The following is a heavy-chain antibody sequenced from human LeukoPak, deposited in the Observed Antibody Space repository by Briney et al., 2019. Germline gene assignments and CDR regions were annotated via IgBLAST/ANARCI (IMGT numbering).Heavy chain of an antibody. V-gene: IGHV4-38-2*01. CDR3: ARQDILTGYLFDY. J-gene: IGHJ4*02. CDR2: IYHSGST. D-gene: IGHD3-9*01. CDR1: GYSISSGYY. Sequence: RTSETLSLTCAVSGYSISSGYYWGWIRQPPGKGLEWIGSIYHSGSTYYNPSLKSRVTISVDTSKNQFSLKLSSVTAADTAVYYCARQDILTGYLFDYWGQGTLVTVSS.